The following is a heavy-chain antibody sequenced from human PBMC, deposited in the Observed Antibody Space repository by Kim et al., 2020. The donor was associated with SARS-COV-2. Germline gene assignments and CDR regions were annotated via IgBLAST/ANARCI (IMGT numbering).Heavy chain of an antibody. Sequence: GGSLRLSCAASGFTFSNYAMHWVRQAPGKGLEWVAVISYDGSNKYYADSVKGRFTISRDNSKNTLYLQMNSLRAEDTAVYYCARPGLLGSSWYPYYYYG. D-gene: IGHD6-13*01. V-gene: IGHV3-30*04. CDR1: GFTFSNYA. CDR2: ISYDGSNK. J-gene: IGHJ6*01. CDR3: ARPGLLGSSWYPYYYYG.